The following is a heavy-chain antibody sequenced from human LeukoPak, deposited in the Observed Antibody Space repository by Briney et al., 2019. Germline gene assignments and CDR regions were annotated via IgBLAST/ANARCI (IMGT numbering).Heavy chain of an antibody. CDR3: ARGGDYCSRTSCHLWFDY. Sequence: ASVKVSCKASGGTFSSYAISWVRQAPGQGLEWMGGIIPIFGTANYAQKFQGRVTITADKSTSTAYMELSSLRSEDTAVYYCARGGDYCSRTSCHLWFDYWGQGTLVTVSS. J-gene: IGHJ4*02. CDR1: GGTFSSYA. V-gene: IGHV1-69*06. CDR2: IIPIFGTA. D-gene: IGHD2-2*01.